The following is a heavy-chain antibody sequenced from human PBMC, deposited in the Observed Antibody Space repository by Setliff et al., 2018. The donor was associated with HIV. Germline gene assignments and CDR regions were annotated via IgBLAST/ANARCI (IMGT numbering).Heavy chain of an antibody. J-gene: IGHJ5*02. CDR2: IYPSGSIHPSGAT. D-gene: IGHD3-16*01. Sequence: LSLTCAVSRSYISGSYYWAWIRQPPGKGLEWIGNIYPSGSIHPSGATNYNPSLKGRVTTSIDTSKNQFSLKLNPVTAADTAVYYCARAGRRTGHSYTWFDPWGQGTLVTVSS. CDR1: RSYISGSYY. V-gene: IGHV4-38-2*01. CDR3: ARAGRRTGHSYTWFDP.